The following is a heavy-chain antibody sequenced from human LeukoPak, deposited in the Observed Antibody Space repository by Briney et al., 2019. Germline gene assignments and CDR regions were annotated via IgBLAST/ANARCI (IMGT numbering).Heavy chain of an antibody. Sequence: ASVKVSFKSSGYTFTTYTMHWVRQAPGQGLEWMGIIHPSAGSTSYSQKFQGRVTMTTDTSTSTVYMEVSSLGSEDTAVYYCARGHGSGSTIYFDPWGQGTLVIVSS. D-gene: IGHD3-10*01. J-gene: IGHJ5*02. CDR1: GYTFTTYT. CDR2: IHPSAGST. CDR3: ARGHGSGSTIYFDP. V-gene: IGHV1-46*01.